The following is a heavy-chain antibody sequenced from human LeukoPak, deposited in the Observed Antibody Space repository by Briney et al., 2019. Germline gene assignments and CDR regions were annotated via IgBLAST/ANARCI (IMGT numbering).Heavy chain of an antibody. CDR3: ARRSRTETSFTGFDC. CDR1: GFTFSSYA. J-gene: IGHJ4*02. D-gene: IGHD2/OR15-2a*01. CDR2: ISGSGDTT. V-gene: IGHV3-23*01. Sequence: GGSLRLSCAASGFTFSSYAMSWVRQAPGKGLEWVSAISGSGDTTYYAVSVKGRFTISRDNSKNTLYLQMNSLRADDTALYYCARRSRTETSFTGFDCWGQGSLVTVSS.